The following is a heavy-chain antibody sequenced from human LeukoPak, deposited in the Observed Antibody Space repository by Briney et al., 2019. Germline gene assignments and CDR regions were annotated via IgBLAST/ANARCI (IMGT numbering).Heavy chain of an antibody. D-gene: IGHD5-18*01. CDR3: ARDGDTAMVSFYDI. J-gene: IGHJ3*02. CDR1: GGTFSSYA. Sequence: SVKVSCKASGGTFSSYAITWVRQAPGQGLEWMGGIIPMFGTPNYAQKFQGRVTITADESTNTAYMELSSLTYEDTAIYYCARDGDTAMVSFYDIWGQGTKVTVSS. CDR2: IIPMFGTP. V-gene: IGHV1-69*13.